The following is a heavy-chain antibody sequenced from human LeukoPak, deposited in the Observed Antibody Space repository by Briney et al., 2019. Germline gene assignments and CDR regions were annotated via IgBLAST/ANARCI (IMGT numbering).Heavy chain of an antibody. CDR2: ISGGGGST. J-gene: IGHJ4*02. CDR1: GFNFGDYA. V-gene: IGHV3-23*01. D-gene: IGHD2-21*02. CDR3: VKTRDWYLDY. Sequence: PGGSLRLSCAVSGFNFGDYAVSWVRQAPGKGLEWVSTISGGGGSTYYADSVKGRFTISKDNSNNRLHLQMNNLGAEDTAVYYCVKTRDWYLDYWGRGTLVIVSS.